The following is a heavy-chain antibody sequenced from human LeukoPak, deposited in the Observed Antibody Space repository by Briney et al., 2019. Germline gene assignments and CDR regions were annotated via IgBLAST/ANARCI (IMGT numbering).Heavy chain of an antibody. V-gene: IGHV3-30*04. CDR2: ISYDGSNK. Sequence: GGSLRLSCAASGFTFSSYAMHWVRQAPGKGLEWVAVISYDGSNKYYADSVKGRFTISGDNSKNTLYLQMNSLRAEDTAVYYCARDRGDGAVAGPGVWWGIKYYFDYWGQGTLVTVSS. CDR1: GFTFSSYA. D-gene: IGHD6-19*01. J-gene: IGHJ4*02. CDR3: ARDRGDGAVAGPGVWWGIKYYFDY.